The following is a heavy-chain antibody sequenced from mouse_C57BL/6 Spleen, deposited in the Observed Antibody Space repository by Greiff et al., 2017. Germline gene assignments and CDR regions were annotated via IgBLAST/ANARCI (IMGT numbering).Heavy chain of an antibody. CDR2: IYPGSGST. CDR3: ARWGYDGWYFDV. J-gene: IGHJ1*03. Sequence: QVQLQQPGAELVKPGASVKMSCKASGYTFTSYWITWVKQRPGQGLEWIGDIYPGSGSTNYNEKFKSKATLTVDTSSSTAYMQLSSLTAEDSAVYYCARWGYDGWYFDVWGTGTTVTVSS. V-gene: IGHV1-55*01. D-gene: IGHD2-3*01. CDR1: GYTFTSYW.